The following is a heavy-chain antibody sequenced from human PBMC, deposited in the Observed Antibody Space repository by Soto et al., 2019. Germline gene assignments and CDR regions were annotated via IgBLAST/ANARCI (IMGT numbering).Heavy chain of an antibody. CDR2: ISYEGSNK. V-gene: IGHV3-30-3*01. J-gene: IGHJ4*02. CDR1: GFTFSSYA. Sequence: QVQRVESGGGVVQPGRSLRLSCAASGFTFSSYAMHWVRQAPGKGVEWVAVISYEGSNKYYADSVKGRFTISRDNSKNTLYLRMNSLRAEDTAVYYCARDSPYDYVWGSYCGTFDYWGQGTLVTVSS. CDR3: ARDSPYDYVWGSYCGTFDY. D-gene: IGHD3-16*01.